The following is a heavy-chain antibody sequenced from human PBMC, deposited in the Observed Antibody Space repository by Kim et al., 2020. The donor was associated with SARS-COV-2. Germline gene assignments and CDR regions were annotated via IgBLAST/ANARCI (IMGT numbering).Heavy chain of an antibody. J-gene: IGHJ6*02. CDR2: IWYDGSNK. Sequence: GGSLRLSCAASGFTFSSYGMHWVRQAPGKGLEWVAVIWYDGSNKYYADSVKGRFTISRDNSKNTLYLQMNSLRAEDTAVYYCARAISGVIAARYYYYGMDVWGQGTTVTVSS. CDR3: ARAISGVIAARYYYYGMDV. CDR1: GFTFSSYG. V-gene: IGHV3-33*01. D-gene: IGHD6-6*01.